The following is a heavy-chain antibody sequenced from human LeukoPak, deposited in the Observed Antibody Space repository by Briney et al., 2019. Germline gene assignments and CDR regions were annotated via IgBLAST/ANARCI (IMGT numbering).Heavy chain of an antibody. CDR3: ASLLRSPPDY. J-gene: IGHJ4*02. Sequence: SETLSLTCAVYGGSFSGYYWSWIRQPPGKGLEWIGEINHSGSTNYNPSLKSRVTISVDTSKNQFSLKLSSVTAADTAVYYCASLLRSPPDYWGQGTLVTVSS. V-gene: IGHV4-34*01. CDR1: GGSFSGYY. CDR2: INHSGST. D-gene: IGHD2-15*01.